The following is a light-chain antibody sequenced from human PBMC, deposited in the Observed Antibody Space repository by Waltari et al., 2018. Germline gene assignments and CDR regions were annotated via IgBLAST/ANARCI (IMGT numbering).Light chain of an antibody. J-gene: IGLJ1*01. V-gene: IGLV1-47*01. Sequence: QSVLTQPPSASGTPGQTLTIACSGTNSNFGRNSILWYQQLPGTAPKLLIYRDDLRPSGVPDRFSGSKSGTSASLAIRWLRPEDEADYYCAAWDDSLSVSYVFGSGTKVTV. CDR2: RDD. CDR3: AAWDDSLSVSYV. CDR1: NSNFGRNS.